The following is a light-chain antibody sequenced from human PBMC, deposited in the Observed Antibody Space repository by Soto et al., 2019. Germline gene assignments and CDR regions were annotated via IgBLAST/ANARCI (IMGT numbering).Light chain of an antibody. Sequence: LTQSPSVSVAPGQTARITCGGNNIGSKNVHWFQQRPGQAPVLVVFDDDDRPSGIPDRFSGSNSGNTATLTISRVEAGDEADYYCQVWDSSVLHHVFGTGTKVTVL. CDR1: NIGSKN. V-gene: IGLV3-21*02. J-gene: IGLJ1*01. CDR2: DDD. CDR3: QVWDSSVLHHV.